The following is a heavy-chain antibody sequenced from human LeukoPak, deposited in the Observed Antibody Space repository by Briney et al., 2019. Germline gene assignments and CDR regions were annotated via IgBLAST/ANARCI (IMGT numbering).Heavy chain of an antibody. CDR2: INPNSGGT. CDR3: ARDRAYGDYTSPDY. D-gene: IGHD4-17*01. V-gene: IGHV1-2*02. CDR1: GYTFTGYY. Sequence: GASVKVSCKASGYTFTGYYMHWVRQAPGQGLECMGWINPNSGGTNYAQKFQGRVTMTRDTSISTAYMELSRLRSDDTAVYYCARDRAYGDYTSPDYWGQGTLVTVSS. J-gene: IGHJ4*02.